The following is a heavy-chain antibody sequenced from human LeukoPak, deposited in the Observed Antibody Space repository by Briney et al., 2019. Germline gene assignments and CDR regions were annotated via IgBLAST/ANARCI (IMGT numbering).Heavy chain of an antibody. CDR1: GYTFTGYY. CDR2: INPNSGGT. CDR3: ARGGVLLWFGELTHGAFDI. V-gene: IGHV1-2*04. D-gene: IGHD3-10*01. J-gene: IGHJ3*02. Sequence: ASVKVSCTASGYTFTGYYMHWVRQAPGQGLEWMGWINPNSGGTNYAQKFQGWVTMTRDTSISTAYMELSRLRSDDTAVYYCARGGVLLWFGELTHGAFDIWGQGTMVTVSS.